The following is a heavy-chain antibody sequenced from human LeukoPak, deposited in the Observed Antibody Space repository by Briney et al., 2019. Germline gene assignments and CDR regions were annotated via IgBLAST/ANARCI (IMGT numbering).Heavy chain of an antibody. CDR3: PFDY. Sequence: GGSLRLSCAASGFTFSSYGMHWVRQAPGKGLEWVSAISSTDAGTYHADSVRGRFTISRDSSKNTLYYCAKAPVTSCRGAYCYPFDYWGQGTLVTVSS. J-gene: IGHJ4*02. CDR2: ISSTDAGT. D-gene: IGHD2-21*01. CDR1: GFTFSSYG. V-gene: IGHV3-23*01.